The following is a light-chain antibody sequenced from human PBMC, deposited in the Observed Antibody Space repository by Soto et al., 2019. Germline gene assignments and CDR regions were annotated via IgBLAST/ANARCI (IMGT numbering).Light chain of an antibody. J-gene: IGKJ1*01. CDR1: QSVSDW. Sequence: IKMTQSPSTLSAKVGDRVTITCRASQSVSDWLAWYQRKPGKVPKLLIYKASNLESGVPSRFSGSGSGTEFTLTISSLQPDDFATYYCQQYNSYSWTFGQGTIVDVK. V-gene: IGKV1-5*03. CDR2: KAS. CDR3: QQYNSYSWT.